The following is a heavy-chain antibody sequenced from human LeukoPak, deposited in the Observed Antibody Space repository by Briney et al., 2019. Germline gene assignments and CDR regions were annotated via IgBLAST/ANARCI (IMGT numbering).Heavy chain of an antibody. J-gene: IGHJ4*02. V-gene: IGHV3-23*01. Sequence: GGSLRLSCAASGFTFSSYAMSWVRQAPGKGLEWVSAISGSGGSTYYADSVKGRFTISRDNSKNTLYLQMNSLRAEDTAVYYCAKRDGSGSWSVPRIDYWGQGTLVTVSS. D-gene: IGHD3-10*01. CDR2: ISGSGGST. CDR1: GFTFSSYA. CDR3: AKRDGSGSWSVPRIDY.